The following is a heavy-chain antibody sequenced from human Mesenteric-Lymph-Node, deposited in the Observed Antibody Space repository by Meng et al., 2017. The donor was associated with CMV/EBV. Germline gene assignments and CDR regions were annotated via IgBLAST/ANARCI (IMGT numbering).Heavy chain of an antibody. CDR1: GDSIISYY. CDR2: IYYSGST. CDR3: ARGHYDFWSGYYRSNWFDP. Sequence: GSLRLSCTVSGDSIISYYWSWIRQPPGKGLEWIGYIYYSGSTKYNPPLESRVTISADTSKNQFSLKLSSVTAADTAVYYCARGHYDFWSGYYRSNWFDPWGQGTLVTVSS. V-gene: IGHV4-59*12. J-gene: IGHJ5*02. D-gene: IGHD3-3*01.